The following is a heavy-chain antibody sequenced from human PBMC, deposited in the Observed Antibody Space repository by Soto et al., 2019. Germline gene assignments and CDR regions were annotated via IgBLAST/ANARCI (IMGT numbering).Heavy chain of an antibody. CDR3: ARDGDVVVVTANPYYFDY. J-gene: IGHJ4*02. CDR1: GFTFSSYS. D-gene: IGHD2-21*02. V-gene: IGHV3-21*01. Sequence: PGGSLRLSCAASGFTFSSYSMNWVRQAPGKGLEWVSSISSSSSYIYYADSVKGRFTISRDNAKNSLYLQMNSLRAEDTAVYYCARDGDVVVVTANPYYFDYWGQGTPVTVSS. CDR2: ISSSSSYI.